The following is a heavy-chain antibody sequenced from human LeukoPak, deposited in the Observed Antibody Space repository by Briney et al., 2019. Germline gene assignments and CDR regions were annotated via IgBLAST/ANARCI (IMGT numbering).Heavy chain of an antibody. D-gene: IGHD1-7*01. Sequence: ASETLSLTCAVYGGSLSGYYWSWIRQPPGKGLEWIGYIYYSGSTNYNPSLKSRVTISVDTSKNQFSLKLSSVTAADTAVYYCARELELSWFDPWGQGTLVTVSS. CDR2: IYYSGST. CDR1: GGSLSGYY. J-gene: IGHJ5*02. CDR3: ARELELSWFDP. V-gene: IGHV4-59*01.